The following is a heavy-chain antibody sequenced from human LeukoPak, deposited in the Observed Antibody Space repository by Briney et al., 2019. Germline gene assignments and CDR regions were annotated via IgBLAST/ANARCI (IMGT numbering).Heavy chain of an antibody. J-gene: IGHJ4*02. Sequence: GGSLRLSCAASGFTFSNYGLSWVRQAPGKGLEWVANIRADGSEKYYVDSVKGRFTISRDNAKNSLYLQMNSLRAEDTAVYYCARGMSVANWGQGTLVTVSS. CDR1: GFTFSNYG. V-gene: IGHV3-7*04. CDR3: ARGMSVAN. D-gene: IGHD2-15*01. CDR2: IRADGSEK.